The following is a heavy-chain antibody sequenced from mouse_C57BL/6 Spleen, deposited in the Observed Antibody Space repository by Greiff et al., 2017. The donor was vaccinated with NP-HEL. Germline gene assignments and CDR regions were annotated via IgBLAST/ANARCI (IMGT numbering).Heavy chain of an antibody. CDR3: AVVAKDYAMDY. J-gene: IGHJ4*01. Sequence: EVKLVESGGDLVKPGGSLKLSCAASGFTFSSYGMSWVRQTPDKRLEWVATISSGGSYTYYPDSVKGRFTISRDNAKNTLYLQMSSLKSEDTAMYYCAVVAKDYAMDYWGQGTSVTVSS. D-gene: IGHD1-1*01. V-gene: IGHV5-6*02. CDR1: GFTFSSYG. CDR2: ISSGGSYT.